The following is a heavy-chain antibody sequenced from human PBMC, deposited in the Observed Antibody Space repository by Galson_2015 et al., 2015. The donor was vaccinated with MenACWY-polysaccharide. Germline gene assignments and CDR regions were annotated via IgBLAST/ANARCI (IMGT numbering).Heavy chain of an antibody. V-gene: IGHV3-23*01. CDR3: ASRRRFKTGSGPEDY. D-gene: IGHD2-8*02. Sequence: SLRLSCAGSGFAFSNYAMSWVRQAPGKGLEWVSLIHNDAATTGYADFVKGRFTISRDKSKNTVYLQMNSLSAEDTAIYYCASRRRFKTGSGPEDYWGQGTLVTVSS. CDR2: IHNDAATT. CDR1: GFAFSNYA. J-gene: IGHJ4*02.